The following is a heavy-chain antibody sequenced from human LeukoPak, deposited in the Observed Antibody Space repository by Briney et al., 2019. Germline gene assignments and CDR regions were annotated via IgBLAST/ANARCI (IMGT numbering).Heavy chain of an antibody. CDR2: IYYSGST. D-gene: IGHD3-22*01. Sequence: PSETLSLTCTVSGGSISSSSYYWGWIRQPPGKGLERIGSIYYSGSTYYNPSLKSRVTVSVDTSKNQFSLKLSSVTAADTAVYYCARAQIDMIVVVITPSPWYYFDYWGQGTLVTVSS. J-gene: IGHJ4*02. V-gene: IGHV4-39*07. CDR1: GGSISSSSYY. CDR3: ARAQIDMIVVVITPSPWYYFDY.